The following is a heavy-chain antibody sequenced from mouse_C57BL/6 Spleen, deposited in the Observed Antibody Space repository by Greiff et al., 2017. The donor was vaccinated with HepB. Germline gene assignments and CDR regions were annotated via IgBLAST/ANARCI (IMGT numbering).Heavy chain of an antibody. CDR1: GYTFTDYY. CDR2: INPNNGGT. V-gene: IGHV1-26*01. Sequence: VQLKESGPELVKPGASVKISCKASGYTFTDYYMNWVKQSHGKSLEWIGDINPNNGGTSYNQKFKGKATLTVDKSSSTAYMELRSLTSEDSAVYYCARDYDYFDYWGQGTTLTVSS. J-gene: IGHJ2*01. CDR3: ARDYDYFDY. D-gene: IGHD2-4*01.